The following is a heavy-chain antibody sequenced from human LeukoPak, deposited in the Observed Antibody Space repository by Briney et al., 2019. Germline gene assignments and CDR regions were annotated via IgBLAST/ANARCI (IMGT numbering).Heavy chain of an antibody. CDR3: ARSSLRFGEWDY. CDR1: GYTFTSYA. Sequence: ASVKVSCKASGYTFTSYAMHWVRQAPGQRLEWMGWINAGNGNTKYSQKFQGRVTITRDTSASTAYMELSSLRSEDTAVYYCARSSLRFGEWDYWGQGTLVTVSS. CDR2: INAGNGNT. J-gene: IGHJ4*02. D-gene: IGHD3-10*01. V-gene: IGHV1-3*01.